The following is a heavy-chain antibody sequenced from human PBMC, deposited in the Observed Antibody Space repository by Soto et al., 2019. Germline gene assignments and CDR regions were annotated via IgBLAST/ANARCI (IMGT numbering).Heavy chain of an antibody. D-gene: IGHD3-10*02. CDR2: IYPDNSNT. CDR3: ARQAAAVATVPTMYFDP. J-gene: IGHJ5*02. CDR1: GYSFPGYW. V-gene: IGHV5-51*01. Sequence: GESLKISCEASGYSFPGYWIGWVRQMPGKGLEWMGIIYPDNSNTRYNPSFQGQVTISADKSISTAYLQWSSLKASDTAIYYCARQAAAVATVPTMYFDPWGEGTLVTVSS.